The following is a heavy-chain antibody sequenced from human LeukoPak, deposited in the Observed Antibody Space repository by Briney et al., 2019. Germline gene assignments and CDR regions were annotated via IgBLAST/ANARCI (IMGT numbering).Heavy chain of an antibody. V-gene: IGHV3-23*01. J-gene: IGHJ6*02. D-gene: IGHD3-10*01. CDR3: AKGLWDYYGTGIMYYTMDV. Sequence: GGSLRLSCGASGFTFRNYEINWVRQAPGKGLEWVSTINSSGGRTYYTDSVKGRFTISRDNSKDTLDLEMNSLGAEDTAVYYCAKGLWDYYGTGIMYYTMDVWGQGTTVTVSS. CDR2: INSSGGRT. CDR1: GFTFRNYE.